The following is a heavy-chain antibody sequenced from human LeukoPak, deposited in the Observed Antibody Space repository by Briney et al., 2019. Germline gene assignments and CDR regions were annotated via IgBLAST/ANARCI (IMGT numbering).Heavy chain of an antibody. Sequence: SETLSLTCTVSGGSISSYYWGCIRQPPGKGQEWIGNIDYSGSTYYNPSLKSRVTISVDTSKNQFSLKLSSVTAADTAVYYCARLKGSSSLFYFDYWGQGTLVTVSS. CDR1: GGSISSYY. J-gene: IGHJ4*02. D-gene: IGHD6-13*01. CDR2: IDYSGST. V-gene: IGHV4-59*08. CDR3: ARLKGSSSLFYFDY.